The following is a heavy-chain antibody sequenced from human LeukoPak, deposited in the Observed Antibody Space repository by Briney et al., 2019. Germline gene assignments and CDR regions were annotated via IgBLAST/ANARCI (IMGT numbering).Heavy chain of an antibody. D-gene: IGHD2-8*02. J-gene: IGHJ4*02. V-gene: IGHV4-39*01. Sequence: SETLSLTCTVSGGSISSSSHSWGWIRQPPGKGLEWIGSIYYSGSTYYNPSLKSRVTISVDTSKNQFSLKLSSVTAADTAVYYCARHTVMVVSWILRDFDYWGQGTLVTVSS. CDR3: ARHTVMVVSWILRDFDY. CDR1: GGSISSSSHS. CDR2: IYYSGST.